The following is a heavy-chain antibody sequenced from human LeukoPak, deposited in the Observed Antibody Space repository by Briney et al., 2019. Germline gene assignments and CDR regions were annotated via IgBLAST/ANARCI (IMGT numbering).Heavy chain of an antibody. CDR2: INWNGGST. V-gene: IGHV3-20*04. Sequence: GGSLRLSCAASGFTFDDYGMSWVRQAPGKGLEWVSGINWNGGSTGCADSVKGRFTISRDNAKNSLYLQMNRLRAEDTALYYCARGLWGANYYMDVWGKGTTVTVSS. CDR1: GFTFDDYG. J-gene: IGHJ6*03. D-gene: IGHD1-26*01. CDR3: ARGLWGANYYMDV.